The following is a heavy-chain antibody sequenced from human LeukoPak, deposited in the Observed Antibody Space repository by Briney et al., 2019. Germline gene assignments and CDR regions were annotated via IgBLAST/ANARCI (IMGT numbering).Heavy chain of an antibody. CDR3: ARDSLYCTNGVCSFFDY. CDR2: IIPIFGTA. V-gene: IGHV1-69*13. CDR1: GYTFTSYA. Sequence: GASVKVSCKASGYTFTSYAISWVRQAPGQGLEWMGGIIPIFGTANYAQKFQGRVTITADESTSTAYMELSSLRSEDTAVYYCARDSLYCTNGVCSFFDYWGQGTLVTVSS. D-gene: IGHD2-8*01. J-gene: IGHJ4*02.